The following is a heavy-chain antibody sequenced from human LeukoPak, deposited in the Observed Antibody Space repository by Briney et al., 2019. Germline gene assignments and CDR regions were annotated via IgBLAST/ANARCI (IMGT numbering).Heavy chain of an antibody. D-gene: IGHD3-22*01. CDR3: AGESPYYYDSSGYGH. CDR2: IYYSGST. Sequence: PSETLSLTCTVSGGSISSSSYYWSWIRQPPGKGLEWIGYIYYSGSTNYNPSLKSRVTISVDTSKNQFSLKLTSVTAADTAVYYCAGESPYYYDSSGYGHWGQGTLVTVSS. V-gene: IGHV4-61*01. CDR1: GGSISSSSYY. J-gene: IGHJ4*02.